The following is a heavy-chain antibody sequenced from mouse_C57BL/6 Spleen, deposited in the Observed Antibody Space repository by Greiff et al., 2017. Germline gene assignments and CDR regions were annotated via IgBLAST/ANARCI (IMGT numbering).Heavy chain of an antibody. D-gene: IGHD1-1*01. Sequence: QVQLQQSGAELVKPGASVKLSCKASGYTFTSYWMQWVKQRPGQGLEWIGEIDPSDSYTNYNQKFKGKATLTVDTSSSTAYMQLSSLTSEDSAVYYCARYYGSRGWFAYWVQGTLVTVSA. CDR1: GYTFTSYW. CDR2: IDPSDSYT. CDR3: ARYYGSRGWFAY. V-gene: IGHV1-50*01. J-gene: IGHJ3*01.